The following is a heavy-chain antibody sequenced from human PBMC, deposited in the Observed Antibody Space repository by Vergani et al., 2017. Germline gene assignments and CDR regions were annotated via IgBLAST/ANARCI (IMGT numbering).Heavy chain of an antibody. J-gene: IGHJ6*02. CDR1: GFTFSSYG. V-gene: IGHV3-30*18. CDR2: ISYDGSNK. CDR3: AKVLSSSWSNYYYYDYGIDV. Sequence: QVQLVESGGGVVQPGRSLRLSCAASGFTFSSYGMHWVRQAPGKGLEWVAVISYDGSNKYYADSVKGRFTISRDNSKNTLYLQMNSLRAEDTAVYYCAKVLSSSWSNYYYYDYGIDVWGQGTTVTVSS. D-gene: IGHD6-13*01.